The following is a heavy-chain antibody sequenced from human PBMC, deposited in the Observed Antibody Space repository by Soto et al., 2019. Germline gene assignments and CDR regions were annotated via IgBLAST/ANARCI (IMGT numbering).Heavy chain of an antibody. Sequence: SVKVSCKASGGTFSSYAISWVRQAPGQGLEWMGGIIPILGTANYAQKFQGRVTITADESTSTAYMELSSLRSEDMAVYYCARGKPRDDCSSTSCGYYYYYYGMDVWGQGTTVTVSS. CDR2: IIPILGTA. D-gene: IGHD2-2*01. CDR1: GGTFSSYA. CDR3: ARGKPRDDCSSTSCGYYYYYYGMDV. J-gene: IGHJ6*02. V-gene: IGHV1-69*13.